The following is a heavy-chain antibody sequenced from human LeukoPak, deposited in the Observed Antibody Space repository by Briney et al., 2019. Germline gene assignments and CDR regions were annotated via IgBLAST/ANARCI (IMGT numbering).Heavy chain of an antibody. Sequence: APVKVSCKASGYTFTSYGISWVRQAPGQGLEWMGWISAYNGNTNYAQKLQGRVTMTTDTSTSTAYMELRSLRSDDTAVYYCARDGVAAQSYYYYYGMDVWGQGTTVTVSS. J-gene: IGHJ6*02. CDR2: ISAYNGNT. CDR3: ARDGVAAQSYYYYYGMDV. CDR1: GYTFTSYG. V-gene: IGHV1-18*01. D-gene: IGHD2-15*01.